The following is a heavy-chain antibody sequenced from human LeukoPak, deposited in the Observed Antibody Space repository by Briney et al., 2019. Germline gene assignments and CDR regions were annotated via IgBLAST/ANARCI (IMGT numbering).Heavy chain of an antibody. CDR1: GGTLSSYA. J-gene: IGHJ4*02. CDR3: ARDQMRYCSSTSCYLHDY. Sequence: SVKVSCKASGGTLSSYAISWVRQAPGQGLEWMGRIIPILGIANYAQKFQGRVTITADKSTSTAYMELSSLRSEDTAVYYCARDQMRYCSSTSCYLHDYWGQGTLVTVSS. D-gene: IGHD2-2*01. CDR2: IIPILGIA. V-gene: IGHV1-69*04.